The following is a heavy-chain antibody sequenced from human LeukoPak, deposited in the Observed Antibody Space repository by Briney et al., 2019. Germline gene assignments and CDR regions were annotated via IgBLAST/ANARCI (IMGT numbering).Heavy chain of an antibody. J-gene: IGHJ6*03. Sequence: SQTLSLTCVISGDSVSSNSAAWNWIRQSPSRGLEWLGGTYYRSKWYNDYAVSVKSRITINPDTSKNQFSLQLNSVTPEDTAVYYCARERDGSSGYYYGNHYYYYYYMDVWGKGTTVTVSS. CDR2: TYYRSKWYN. D-gene: IGHD3-22*01. V-gene: IGHV6-1*01. CDR3: ARERDGSSGYYYGNHYYYYYYMDV. CDR1: GDSVSSNSAA.